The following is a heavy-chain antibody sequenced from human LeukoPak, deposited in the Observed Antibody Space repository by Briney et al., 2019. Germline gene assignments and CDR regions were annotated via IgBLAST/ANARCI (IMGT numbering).Heavy chain of an antibody. CDR1: GFPFSSYW. D-gene: IGHD6-13*01. CDR3: AREMAAADY. CDR2: IKQDGSEK. Sequence: GGSLRLSCAASGFPFSSYWMSWVRQAPGKGLEWVANIKQDGSEKYYVDSVKGRFTISRDNAKNSLYLQMNSLRAEDTAVYYCAREMAAADYWGQGTLVTVSS. V-gene: IGHV3-7*01. J-gene: IGHJ4*02.